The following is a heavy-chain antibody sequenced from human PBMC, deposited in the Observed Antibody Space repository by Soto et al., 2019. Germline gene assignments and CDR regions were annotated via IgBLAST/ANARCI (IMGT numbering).Heavy chain of an antibody. CDR2: INPNSGTT. D-gene: IGHD6-13*01. CDR3: ARAGIAAAGSGEYGMDV. CDR1: GSTFTGHY. V-gene: IGHV1-2*02. Sequence: ASVKVSCKASGSTFTGHYIHWVRQAPGQGLEWMGWINPNSGTTKYAQKFQGRVTLTRETSITTAYMELNSLKSDDTAVYYWARAGIAAAGSGEYGMDVWGQGTTVTVSS. J-gene: IGHJ6*02.